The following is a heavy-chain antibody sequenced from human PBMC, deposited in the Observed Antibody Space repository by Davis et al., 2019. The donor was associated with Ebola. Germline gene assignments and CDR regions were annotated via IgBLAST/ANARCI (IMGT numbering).Heavy chain of an antibody. J-gene: IGHJ3*02. D-gene: IGHD2-21*01. CDR3: ERDTSVTVVPPFSAFDM. Sequence: PGGSLRLSCAASGFNFEDFGMHWVRQAPGKGLEWISGVTSNSGRIAYADFVRGRFTVSNAKRSLFLQINSLRPEDTALYYCERDTSVTVVPPFSAFDMWGPGTMVTVSS. CDR2: VTSNSGRI. V-gene: IGHV3-9*01. CDR1: GFNFEDFG.